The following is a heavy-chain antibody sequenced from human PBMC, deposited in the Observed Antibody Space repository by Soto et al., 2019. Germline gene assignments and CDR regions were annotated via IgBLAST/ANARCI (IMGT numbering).Heavy chain of an antibody. CDR2: ISNSDYTT. J-gene: IGHJ4*02. V-gene: IGHV3-11*01. Sequence: GGSLRLSCVASGITLSDNYMTWIRQAPGKGLEWLSYISNSDYTTYYADSVKGRFTISRDNAKNSLYLQLNGLRVEDTAVYYCASGKWSLDYWGQGVLVTVSS. D-gene: IGHD2-8*01. CDR1: GITLSDNY. CDR3: ASGKWSLDY.